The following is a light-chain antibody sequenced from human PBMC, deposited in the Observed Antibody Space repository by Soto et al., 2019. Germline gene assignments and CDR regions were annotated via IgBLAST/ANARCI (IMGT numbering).Light chain of an antibody. CDR1: TSNIGDNY. CDR3: GTWDSSLSAVV. V-gene: IGLV1-51*01. CDR2: DND. J-gene: IGLJ2*01. Sequence: QPVLTQPPAVSASPGQKLTISCAGTTSNIGDNYVSWYQQVPGAAPQLLMYDNDKRPSGIPDRFSGSKSGTSATLGITGLQTGDEADYYCGTWDSSLSAVVFGGGTKLTVL.